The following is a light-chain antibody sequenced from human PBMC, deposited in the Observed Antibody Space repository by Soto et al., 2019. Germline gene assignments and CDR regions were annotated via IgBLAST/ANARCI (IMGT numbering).Light chain of an antibody. CDR2: DVS. CDR3: CSYAGSYTFNYV. V-gene: IGLV2-11*01. CDR1: SSDVGGYNY. Sequence: QSVLTQPRSVSVSPGQSVTISCTGTSSDVGGYNYVSWYQQHPGKAPKLMIYDVSKRPSGVPDRFSGSKSGNTASLTISGLQAEDEADYYCCSYAGSYTFNYVFGTGTKVTVL. J-gene: IGLJ1*01.